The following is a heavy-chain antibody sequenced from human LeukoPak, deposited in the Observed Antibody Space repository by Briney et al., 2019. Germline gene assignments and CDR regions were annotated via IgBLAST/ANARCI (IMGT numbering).Heavy chain of an antibody. J-gene: IGHJ4*02. CDR2: IYYSGST. Sequence: SEILSLTCTVSGGSISSYYWSWIRQPPGKGLEWIGYIYYSGSTNYNPSLKSRVTISVDTSKNQFSLKLSSVTAADTAVYYCARGGRHVARHFDYWGQGTLVTVSS. D-gene: IGHD3-16*01. V-gene: IGHV4-59*01. CDR3: ARGGRHVARHFDY. CDR1: GGSISSYY.